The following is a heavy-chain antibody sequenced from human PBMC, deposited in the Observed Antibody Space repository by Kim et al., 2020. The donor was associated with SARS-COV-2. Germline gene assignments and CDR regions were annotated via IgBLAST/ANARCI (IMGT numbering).Heavy chain of an antibody. CDR1: GASINTYY. D-gene: IGHD3-16*01. V-gene: IGHV4-4*07. CDR3: ARDWGSGAFDI. Sequence: SETLSLTCTASGASINTYYWSWIRQPAGQQRLEWIGRIYVSGSTDYNPSLRSRVTLSLDTSKKELSLKMTSVTAADTAVYFCARDWGSGAFDIWGQGT. CDR2: IYVSGST. J-gene: IGHJ3*02.